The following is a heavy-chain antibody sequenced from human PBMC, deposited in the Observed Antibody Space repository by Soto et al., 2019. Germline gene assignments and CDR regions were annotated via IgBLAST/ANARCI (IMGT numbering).Heavy chain of an antibody. Sequence: GGSLRLSCAASGFTFSSYSMNWVRQAPGKGLEWVSSISSGSGYIYYADSVKGRFTISRDNAKSTLYLQMNSLRAEDTALYYCAKGRSYYYYYGVDVWGQGTTVTVSS. CDR2: ISSGSGYI. CDR1: GFTFSSYS. V-gene: IGHV3-21*04. CDR3: AKGRSYYYYYGVDV. J-gene: IGHJ6*02.